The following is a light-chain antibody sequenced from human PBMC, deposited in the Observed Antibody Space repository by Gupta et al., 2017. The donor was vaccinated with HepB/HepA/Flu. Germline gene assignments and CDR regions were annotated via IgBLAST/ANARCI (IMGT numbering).Light chain of an antibody. CDR1: TGTVTSGYY. CDR2: STT. CDR3: LLYYGGANWV. Sequence: QTVVPQEPSLTVSPGGTVTLTCGSSTGTVTSGYYPNWFQQKPGQAPRALIYSTTNNHHWTPARFSGSLPGGKAALTLSVVQPEDEADYYCLLYYGGANWVFGGGTKLTVL. J-gene: IGLJ3*02. V-gene: IGLV7-43*01.